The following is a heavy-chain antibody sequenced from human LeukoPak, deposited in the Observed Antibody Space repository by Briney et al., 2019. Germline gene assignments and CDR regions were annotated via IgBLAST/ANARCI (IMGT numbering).Heavy chain of an antibody. V-gene: IGHV3-23*01. CDR1: GFTFSSFA. CDR3: AKDRSCSGSSCNVGS. J-gene: IGHJ3*01. D-gene: IGHD2-2*01. Sequence: GGSLRLSCAASGFTFSSFAMSWVRQAPGKGLEWVSAISGSGGSAYYADSVKGRFTISRDNSKNTLFLQMNSLRAEDTAVYYCAKDRSCSGSSCNVGSWGQGTMVTVSS. CDR2: ISGSGGSA.